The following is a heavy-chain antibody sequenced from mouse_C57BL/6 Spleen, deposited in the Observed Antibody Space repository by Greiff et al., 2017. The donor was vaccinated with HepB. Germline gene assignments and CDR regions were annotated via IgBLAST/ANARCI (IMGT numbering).Heavy chain of an antibody. V-gene: IGHV1-18*01. J-gene: IGHJ2*01. CDR1: GYTFTDYN. Sequence: EVQLQQSGPELVKPGASVKIPCKASGYTFTDYNMDWVNQSHGKSLEWIGDINPNNGGNIYNQKFKGKATLTVDKSSSTAYMERRSLTSEDTAVYYCAREGQRSYFDYWGQGTTLTVSS. CDR3: AREGQRSYFDY. CDR2: INPNNGGN. D-gene: IGHD3-3*01.